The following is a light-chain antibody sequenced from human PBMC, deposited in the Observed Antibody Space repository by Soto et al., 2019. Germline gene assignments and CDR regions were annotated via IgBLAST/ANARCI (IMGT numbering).Light chain of an antibody. V-gene: IGKV1-33*01. CDR1: QDISNY. Sequence: DLQMTQSPSSLSASIGDRVTITCQASQDISNYLNWYQQKPGKAPKLLIYDASNLKTGVPSRFSGSGSGADFSFTISSLQPEDVATYYCQQYENLPTFGGGTKVDIK. J-gene: IGKJ4*01. CDR2: DAS. CDR3: QQYENLPT.